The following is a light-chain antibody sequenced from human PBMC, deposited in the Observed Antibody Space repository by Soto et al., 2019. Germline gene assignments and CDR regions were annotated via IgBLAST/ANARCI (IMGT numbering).Light chain of an antibody. CDR1: QTISSY. Sequence: DIQMTQSPSSLSASVGDRVTITCRASQTISSYLNWYQQKPGKTPKLLIYAASSLQSGVPSRFSGSGSGTDFTLTISSQQPEDFATYYCQQSHSIPYTFGQGTKLEIQ. V-gene: IGKV1-39*01. J-gene: IGKJ2*01. CDR3: QQSHSIPYT. CDR2: AAS.